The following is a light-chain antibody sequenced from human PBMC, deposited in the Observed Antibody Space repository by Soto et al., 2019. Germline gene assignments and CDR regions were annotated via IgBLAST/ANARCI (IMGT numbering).Light chain of an antibody. V-gene: IGLV1-44*01. CDR3: AALYNSLSGHV. Sequence: QSALTQPPSASGTPGQRVTISCSGSSSNIGKNAVHWFQQLPGAAPKVLIYTDNQRPSGVPDRFSGSKSGTSASLAISGLQSEDEADYYWAALYNSLSGHVFGTGTKVXVL. CDR2: TDN. J-gene: IGLJ1*01. CDR1: SSNIGKNA.